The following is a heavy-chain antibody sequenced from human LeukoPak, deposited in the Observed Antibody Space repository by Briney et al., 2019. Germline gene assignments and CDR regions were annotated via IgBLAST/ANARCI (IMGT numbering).Heavy chain of an antibody. CDR2: IRSKAYGGTT. D-gene: IGHD2-2*01. CDR3: TRPLGYCSSTSCPSTYYYYGMDV. V-gene: IGHV3-49*04. CDR1: GFTFGDYA. Sequence: GGSLRLSCTASGFTFGDYAMSWVRQAPGQGLEWVGFIRSKAYGGTTEYAASVKGRFTISRDDSKSIAYLQMNSLKTEDTAVYYCTRPLGYCSSTSCPSTYYYYGMDVWGQGTTVTVSS. J-gene: IGHJ6*02.